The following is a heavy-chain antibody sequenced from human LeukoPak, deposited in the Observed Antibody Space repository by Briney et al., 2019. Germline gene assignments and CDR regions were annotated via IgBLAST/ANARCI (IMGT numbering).Heavy chain of an antibody. CDR3: ASSTPPAHCGGDCYPSPYYYYGMDV. V-gene: IGHV1-18*01. D-gene: IGHD2-21*02. CDR2: ISAYNGNT. CDR1: GYTFTSYG. J-gene: IGHJ6*02. Sequence: ASVKVSCKASGYTFTSYGISWVRQAPGQGLEWMGWISAYNGNTNYAQKLQGRVTMTTDTSTSTAYMELRSLRSDDTAVYYCASSTPPAHCGGDCYPSPYYYYGMDVWGQGTTVTVSS.